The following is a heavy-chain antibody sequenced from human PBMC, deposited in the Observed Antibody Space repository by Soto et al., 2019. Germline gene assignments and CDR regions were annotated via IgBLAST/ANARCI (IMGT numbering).Heavy chain of an antibody. D-gene: IGHD3-3*01. Sequence: LRLSCAASGFTFSSYAMSWVRQAPGKGLEWVSAISGSGGSTYYADSVKGRFTISRDNSKNTLYLQMNSLRAEDTAVYYCAKPSFGVVTRSWFDPWGQGTLVTVSS. CDR2: ISGSGGST. CDR1: GFTFSSYA. CDR3: AKPSFGVVTRSWFDP. V-gene: IGHV3-23*01. J-gene: IGHJ5*02.